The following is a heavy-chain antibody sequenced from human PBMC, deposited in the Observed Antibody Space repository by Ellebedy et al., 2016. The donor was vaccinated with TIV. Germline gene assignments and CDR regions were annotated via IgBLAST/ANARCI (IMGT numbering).Heavy chain of an antibody. J-gene: IGHJ4*02. V-gene: IGHV1-46*01. CDR2: INPSGGST. CDR3: ARTNNWNYFDS. D-gene: IGHD1-20*01. CDR1: GYTFTSYY. Sequence: ASVKVSCXASGYTFTSYYMHWVRQAPGQGLEWMGIINPSGGSTSYAQKFQGRVTMTADTSTSTAYMELRSLRSDDTAVYYCARTNNWNYFDSWGQGTLVTVSS.